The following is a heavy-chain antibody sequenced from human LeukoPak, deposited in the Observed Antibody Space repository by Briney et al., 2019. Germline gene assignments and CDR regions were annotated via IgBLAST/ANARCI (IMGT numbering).Heavy chain of an antibody. Sequence: GGSLRLSCAASGFTFSSYWMPWVRQAPGKGLVWVSRINTDGRINTDGSSTSYADSVKGRFTISRDNAKNTLYLQMNSLRAEDTAVYYCARVKRLDGCLDVWGQGTTVTVSS. D-gene: IGHD6-25*01. CDR1: GFTFSSYW. CDR3: ARVKRLDGCLDV. J-gene: IGHJ6*02. CDR2: INTDGRINTDGSST. V-gene: IGHV3-74*01.